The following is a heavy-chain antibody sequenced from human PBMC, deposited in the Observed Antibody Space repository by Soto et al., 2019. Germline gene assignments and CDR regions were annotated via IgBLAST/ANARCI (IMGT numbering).Heavy chain of an antibody. CDR3: ARDGGLCFGELFRRNDNWFAA. D-gene: IGHD3-10*01. Sequence: PSETLSLTCTVSGAYMRNDYYYWSWVRQNPGKDLEWIGHMHHSGRTHYNPSLKSRVTISVDTSKNQFSLKLSSVTAADTAVYYCARDGGLCFGELFRRNDNWFAAWGQGTLVTVSS. J-gene: IGHJ5*02. V-gene: IGHV4-31*03. CDR1: GAYMRNDYYY. CDR2: MHHSGRT.